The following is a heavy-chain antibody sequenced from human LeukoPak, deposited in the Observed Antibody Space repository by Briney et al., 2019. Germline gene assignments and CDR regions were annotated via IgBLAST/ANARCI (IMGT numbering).Heavy chain of an antibody. CDR3: ARIAGYSGYDKEKQNYYYYGMDV. Sequence: SETLSLTCTVSGGSISSGDYYWSWIRQPPGKGLEWIGCIYYSGSTNYNPSLKSRVTISVDTSKNQFSLKLSSVTAADTAVYYCARIAGYSGYDKEKQNYYYYGMDVWGQGTTVTVSS. D-gene: IGHD5-12*01. CDR1: GGSISSGDYY. J-gene: IGHJ6*02. V-gene: IGHV4-30-4*01. CDR2: IYYSGST.